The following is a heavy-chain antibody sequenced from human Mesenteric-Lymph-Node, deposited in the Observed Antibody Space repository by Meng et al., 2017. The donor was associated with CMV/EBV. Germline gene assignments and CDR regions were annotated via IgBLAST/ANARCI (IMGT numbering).Heavy chain of an antibody. CDR1: GFTFSSYG. Sequence: GGSLRLSCAASGFTFSSYGMHWVRQAPGKGLEWVAFIRYDGSNKYYADSVKGRFTISRDNSKNTLDLQMNSLRTEDTAVYYCARAPGGDTVMVLYYNGMDVWGQGTTVTVSS. D-gene: IGHD5-18*01. J-gene: IGHJ6*02. CDR3: ARAPGGDTVMVLYYNGMDV. CDR2: IRYDGSNK. V-gene: IGHV3-30*02.